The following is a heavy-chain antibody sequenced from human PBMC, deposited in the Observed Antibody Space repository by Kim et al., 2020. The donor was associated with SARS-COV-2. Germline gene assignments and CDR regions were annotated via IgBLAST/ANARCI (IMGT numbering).Heavy chain of an antibody. J-gene: IGHJ4*02. CDR3: ARDRMAPWEGYCSSTSCYTCDY. CDR1: GGTFSSYA. CDR2: IIPIFGTA. Sequence: SVKVSCKASGGTFSSYAISWVRQAPGQGLEWMGGIIPIFGTANYAQKFQGRVTITADESTSTAYMELSSLRSEDTAVYYCARDRMAPWEGYCSSTSCYTCDYWGQGTLVTVSS. D-gene: IGHD2-2*02. V-gene: IGHV1-69*13.